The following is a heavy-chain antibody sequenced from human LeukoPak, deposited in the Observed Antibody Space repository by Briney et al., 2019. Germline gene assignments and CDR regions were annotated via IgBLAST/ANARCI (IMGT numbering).Heavy chain of an antibody. D-gene: IGHD2-21*02. CDR1: GFTFSSYS. J-gene: IGHJ6*02. CDR2: ISSNSTYI. Sequence: GGSLRLSCAASGFTFSSYSMNWVRQAPGKGLEWVSSISSNSTYIYYADSMKGRFTISRDNAKNSLYLQINSLRAEDTAVYYCARDYCGGDCYPDYYYYYGMDVWGQGTTVTVSS. CDR3: ARDYCGGDCYPDYYYYYGMDV. V-gene: IGHV3-21*01.